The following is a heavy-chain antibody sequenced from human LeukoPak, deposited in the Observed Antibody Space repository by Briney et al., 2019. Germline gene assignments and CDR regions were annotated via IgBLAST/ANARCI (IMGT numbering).Heavy chain of an antibody. J-gene: IGHJ6*03. CDR2: ISGSGGGT. CDR1: GFTFVTFA. V-gene: IGHV3-23*01. D-gene: IGHD6-13*01. Sequence: PGGSLRLSCAASGFTFVTFAMGWVRQAPGKGLEWVSTISGSGGGTYYADSVKGRFTISRDNSKNTLYLQMNSLRAEDTAVYYCAKHKGAGSRYSYSMDVWGKGPRSPSP. CDR3: AKHKGAGSRYSYSMDV.